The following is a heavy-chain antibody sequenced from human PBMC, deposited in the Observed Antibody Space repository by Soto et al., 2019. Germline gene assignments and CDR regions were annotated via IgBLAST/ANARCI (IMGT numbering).Heavy chain of an antibody. CDR2: TRNKANSYTT. D-gene: IGHD5-12*01. V-gene: IGHV3-72*01. J-gene: IGHJ6*03. Sequence: GGSLRLSCAASGFTFSDHYMDWVRQAPGKGLEWVGRTRNKANSYTTEYAASVKGRFTISRDDSKNSLYLQMNSLKTEDTAVYYCARVATNKATIYYYYYYMDVWGKGTTVTVSS. CDR3: ARVATNKATIYYYYYYMDV. CDR1: GFTFSDHY.